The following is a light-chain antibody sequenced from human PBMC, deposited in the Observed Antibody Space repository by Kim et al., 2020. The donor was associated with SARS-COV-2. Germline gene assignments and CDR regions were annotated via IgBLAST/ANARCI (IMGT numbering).Light chain of an antibody. J-gene: IGLJ2*01. CDR3: ASWNDGLGGPV. V-gene: IGLV1-44*01. CDR2: SND. Sequence: ELTQPPSVSGTPGQRVTISCSGGRSDIGSNTVNWYQQLPGKSPRVVIYSNDQRPSGVPGRFSGSRSGTSASLAISGLQSDDEADYFCASWNDGLGGPVFGGGTKLTVL. CDR1: RSDIGSNT.